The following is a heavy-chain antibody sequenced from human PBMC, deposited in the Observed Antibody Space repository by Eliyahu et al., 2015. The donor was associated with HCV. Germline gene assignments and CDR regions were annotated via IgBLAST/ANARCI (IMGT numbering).Heavy chain of an antibody. D-gene: IGHD2-2*01. CDR2: INSDGSST. V-gene: IGHV3-74*01. CDR3: ARDQRYCSSTSCSAMVSGSGDYYYGMDV. Sequence: SGKGLVWVSRINSDGSSTSYADSVKGRFTISRDNAKNTLYLQMNSLRAEDTAVYYCARDQRYCSSTSCSAMVSGSGDYYYGMDVWGQGTTVTVSS. J-gene: IGHJ6*02.